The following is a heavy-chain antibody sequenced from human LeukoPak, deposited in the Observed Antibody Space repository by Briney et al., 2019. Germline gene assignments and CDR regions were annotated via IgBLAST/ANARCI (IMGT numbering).Heavy chain of an antibody. V-gene: IGHV1-8*01. D-gene: IGHD6-25*01. CDR2: MNPNSGNT. CDR1: GYTFTSYD. Sequence: GASVKVSCKASGYTFTSYDINWVRQATGQGLEWMGWMNPNSGNTGYAQKFQGRVTMTRNTSISTAYMELSSLRSEDTAVYYCARRTAATYHFDYWGQGTLVTVSS. J-gene: IGHJ4*02. CDR3: ARRTAATYHFDY.